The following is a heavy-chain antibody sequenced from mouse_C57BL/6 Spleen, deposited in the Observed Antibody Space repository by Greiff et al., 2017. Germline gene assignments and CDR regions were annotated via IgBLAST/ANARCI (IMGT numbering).Heavy chain of an antibody. CDR3: ARSFYYGDYDYAMDY. J-gene: IGHJ4*01. CDR1: GYTFTSYW. CDR2: IYPSDSET. Sequence: VQLQQPGAELVRPGSSVKLSCKASGYTFTSYWMDWVKQRPGQGLEWIGNIYPSDSETHYNPKFKDKATLTVDKSSSTAYMQLSSLTSEASAVYYCARSFYYGDYDYAMDYWGQGTSVTVSS. D-gene: IGHD2-13*01. V-gene: IGHV1-61*01.